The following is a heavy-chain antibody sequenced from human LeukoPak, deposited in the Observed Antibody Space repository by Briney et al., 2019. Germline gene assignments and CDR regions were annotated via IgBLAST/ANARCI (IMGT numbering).Heavy chain of an antibody. CDR2: IYYSGST. CDR1: GGSISSSSYY. D-gene: IGHD3-3*01. V-gene: IGHV4-39*01. J-gene: IGHJ5*02. Sequence: SDTMSLTCTVSGGSISSSSYYWGWIRQPPGKGLEWIGSIYYSGSTYYNPSLKSRVTISVDTSKNQFSLKLSTVTAADTAVYYCARGGLLEWFINWFDPWGQGTLVTVSS. CDR3: ARGGLLEWFINWFDP.